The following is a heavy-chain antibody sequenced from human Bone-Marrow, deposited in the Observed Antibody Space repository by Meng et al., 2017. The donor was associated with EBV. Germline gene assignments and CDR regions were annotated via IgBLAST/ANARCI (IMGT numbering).Heavy chain of an antibody. J-gene: IGHJ4*02. V-gene: IGHV3-53*01. CDR3: ARGSSSSLRFEDY. CDR2: IYSGGST. Sequence: VELVESGGGLIQPGASLRLSCAASGFSVNNNYMTWVRQAPGKGLEWVSVIYSGGSTYYADSVKGRFTISRDNSKNTLYLQMNTLRAEDTAVYYCARGSSSSLRFEDYWGQGTLVTVSS. D-gene: IGHD6-6*01. CDR1: GFSVNNNY.